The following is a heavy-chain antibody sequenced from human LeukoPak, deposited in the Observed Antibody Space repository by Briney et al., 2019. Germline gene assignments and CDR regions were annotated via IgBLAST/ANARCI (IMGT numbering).Heavy chain of an antibody. CDR2: IYPGDSDT. CDR3: ARQGVLDFWSGYYPLDV. Sequence: GESLEISCKGSGYSFTSYWIGWVRQMPGKGLEWMGIIYPGDSDTRYSPSFQGQVTISADKSISTAYLQWSSLKASDTAMYYCARQGVLDFWSGYYPLDVWGKGTTVTVSS. CDR1: GYSFTSYW. J-gene: IGHJ6*04. D-gene: IGHD3-3*01. V-gene: IGHV5-51*01.